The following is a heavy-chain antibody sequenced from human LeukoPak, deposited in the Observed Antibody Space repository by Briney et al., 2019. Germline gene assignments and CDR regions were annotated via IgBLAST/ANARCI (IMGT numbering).Heavy chain of an antibody. CDR2: IYYSGST. D-gene: IGHD2-2*02. J-gene: IGHJ5*02. V-gene: IGHV4-39*01. Sequence: SETLSLTCTVSGGSISSSSYYWGWIRQPPGKGLEWIGSIYYSGSTYYNPSLKSRVTISVDTSKNQFSLKLSSVTAADTAVYYCARHAWAVPAARPGWFDPWGQGTLVTVSS. CDR1: GGSISSSSYY. CDR3: ARHAWAVPAARPGWFDP.